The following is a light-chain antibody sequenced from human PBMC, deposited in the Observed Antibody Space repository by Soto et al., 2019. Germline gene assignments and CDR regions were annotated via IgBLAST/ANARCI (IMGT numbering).Light chain of an antibody. CDR2: SNN. Sequence: QSVLTQPPSASGTPGQRVTISCSGSSSNIGSNTVNWYQQLPGTAPKLLIYSNNQRPSGVPDRFSGSKSGTSASLAISGLQSEGEADYYCAAWDDSLNGPGYVFGTGTKLTVL. CDR1: SSNIGSNT. J-gene: IGLJ1*01. V-gene: IGLV1-44*01. CDR3: AAWDDSLNGPGYV.